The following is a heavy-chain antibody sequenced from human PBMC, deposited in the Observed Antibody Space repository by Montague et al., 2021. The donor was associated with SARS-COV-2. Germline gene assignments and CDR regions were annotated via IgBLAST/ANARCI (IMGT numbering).Heavy chain of an antibody. CDR3: ARQLAGFWSGYFDY. CDR2: MYTSGST. Sequence: TLSLTCTVSGGSISSGSYYWSWIRQPAGKGLEWIGRMYTSGSTNYNPSLKSRVTISVDTSKNQFSLKLSPVTAADTAVYYCARQLAGFWSGYFDYWGQGTLVTVSS. CDR1: GGSISSGSYY. V-gene: IGHV4-61*02. D-gene: IGHD3-3*01. J-gene: IGHJ4*02.